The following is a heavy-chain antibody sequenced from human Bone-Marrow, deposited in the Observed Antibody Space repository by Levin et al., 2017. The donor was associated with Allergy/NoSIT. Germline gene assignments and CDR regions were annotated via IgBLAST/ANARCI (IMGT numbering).Heavy chain of an antibody. Sequence: GESLKISCAASGITFSDYGMHWVRQAPGKGLEWVAVIWYDGSNTDYANSVKGRFTISRDNSKNTLYLQMNSLGVEDTAVYYCARDPGFPRFYYYYMDVWGKGTTVTVSS. V-gene: IGHV3-33*01. CDR1: GITFSDYG. CDR3: ARDPGFPRFYYYYMDV. CDR2: IWYDGSNT. J-gene: IGHJ6*03. D-gene: IGHD1-1*01.